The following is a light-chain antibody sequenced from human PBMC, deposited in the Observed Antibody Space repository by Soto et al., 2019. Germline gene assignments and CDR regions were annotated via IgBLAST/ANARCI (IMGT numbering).Light chain of an antibody. V-gene: IGLV2-14*03. Sequence: SALTQPASVSGSPGQSITISCTGTSSDVGFYNYVSWYQQHPGKAPKLMIYDVTNRPSGVSNRFSGSKSGNTASLTISGLQAEDEADYYCSSQRTTSILVFGGGTKVTVL. CDR3: SSQRTTSILV. CDR2: DVT. J-gene: IGLJ2*01. CDR1: SSDVGFYNY.